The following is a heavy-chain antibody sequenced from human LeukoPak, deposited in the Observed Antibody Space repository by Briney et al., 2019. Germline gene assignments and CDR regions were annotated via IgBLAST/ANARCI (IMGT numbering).Heavy chain of an antibody. Sequence: GGSLRLSCAASGFTFSAYGMHWVRQAPGKGLEWVAYIRNDGNYNYYADSVKGRFTISRDNSKNTLYLQMNNLRAEDTAVYYCAMDSAWLPLKFDYWGPGTLVAVST. D-gene: IGHD5-24*01. J-gene: IGHJ4*02. V-gene: IGHV3-30*02. CDR2: IRNDGNYN. CDR1: GFTFSAYG. CDR3: AMDSAWLPLKFDY.